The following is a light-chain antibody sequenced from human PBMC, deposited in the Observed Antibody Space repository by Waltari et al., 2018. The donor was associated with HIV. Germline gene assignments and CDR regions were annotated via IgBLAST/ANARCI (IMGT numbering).Light chain of an antibody. CDR1: QSISSY. V-gene: IGKV1-39*01. Sequence: DIQMTQSPSSLSASVGDRVTITCRASQSISSYLNWYQQKPGKALKVLIYAASSLQSGVPSRFSGSGSGTDFTLTITSLQPEDFATYYCQQSYTTPRTFGQGTKVEIK. CDR3: QQSYTTPRT. CDR2: AAS. J-gene: IGKJ1*01.